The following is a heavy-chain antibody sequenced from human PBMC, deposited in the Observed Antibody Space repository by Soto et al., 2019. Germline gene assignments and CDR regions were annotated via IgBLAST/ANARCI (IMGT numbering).Heavy chain of an antibody. CDR1: EFTFDKYY. D-gene: IGHD1-20*01. Sequence: PGGSLRLSCAASEFTFDKYYMTWVRQAPGKGREWVANIKPDGSEQYYVDSVKGRFTISRDNANNSLYLQMNSLRAEDTAVYFCARGNWNYYYGFDVWGQGTTVTVSS. J-gene: IGHJ6*02. CDR2: IKPDGSEQ. CDR3: ARGNWNYYYGFDV. V-gene: IGHV3-7*01.